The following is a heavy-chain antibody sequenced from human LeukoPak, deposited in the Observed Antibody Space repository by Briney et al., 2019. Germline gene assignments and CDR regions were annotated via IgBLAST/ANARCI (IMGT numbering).Heavy chain of an antibody. CDR3: ARLASYCSGGSCYSWWFDP. J-gene: IGHJ5*02. Sequence: PGESLKISCKGSGYSFTSYWIGWVRQMPGKGLEWMGIIYPGDSDTRYSPSFQGQVTISADKSISTPYLQWSGLKASDTAMYYCARLASYCSGGSCYSWWFDPWGQGTLVTVSS. CDR2: IYPGDSDT. V-gene: IGHV5-51*01. D-gene: IGHD2-15*01. CDR1: GYSFTSYW.